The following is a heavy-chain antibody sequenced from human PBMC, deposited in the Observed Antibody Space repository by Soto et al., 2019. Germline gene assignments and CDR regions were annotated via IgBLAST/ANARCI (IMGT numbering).Heavy chain of an antibody. D-gene: IGHD3-3*01. J-gene: IGHJ4*02. CDR3: ARGHYDFWSGYFATIDY. V-gene: IGHV4-59*08. Sequence: SETLSLTCTVSGGSISSYYWSWIRQPPGEGLEWIGYMHNSGSTKYNPSLKSRVTISADTSKNQFSLKLSSVTAADSAVYYCARGHYDFWSGYFATIDYWGQGTLVTVSS. CDR2: MHNSGST. CDR1: GGSISSYY.